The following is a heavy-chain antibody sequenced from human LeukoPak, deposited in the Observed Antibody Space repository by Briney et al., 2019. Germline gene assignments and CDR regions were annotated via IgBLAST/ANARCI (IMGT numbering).Heavy chain of an antibody. Sequence: SETLSLTCTVSGGSISSGSYYWSWIRQPAGKGLEWIGRIYTSGSTNYNPSLKSRVTISVDTSKNQFSLKLSSVTAADTAVYYCARDGDVVVVPAVPNYFDYWGQGTLVTVSS. CDR2: IYTSGST. CDR3: ARDGDVVVVPAVPNYFDY. D-gene: IGHD2-2*01. CDR1: GGSISSGSYY. J-gene: IGHJ4*02. V-gene: IGHV4-61*02.